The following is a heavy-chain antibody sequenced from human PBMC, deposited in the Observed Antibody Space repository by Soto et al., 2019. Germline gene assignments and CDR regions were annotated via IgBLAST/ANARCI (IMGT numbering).Heavy chain of an antibody. V-gene: IGHV1-18*01. J-gene: IGHJ3*02. D-gene: IGHD2-15*01. CDR3: ARALWYKFVVAGHDDFFI. Sequence: ASVKVSCKASGYTFTSYGISWVRQAPGQGLEWMGWISAYNGNTNYAQKLQGRVTMTTDTSTSTAYMELRSLRSDDTAVYYCARALWYKFVVAGHDDFFIWGRGTEVAVS. CDR1: GYTFTSYG. CDR2: ISAYNGNT.